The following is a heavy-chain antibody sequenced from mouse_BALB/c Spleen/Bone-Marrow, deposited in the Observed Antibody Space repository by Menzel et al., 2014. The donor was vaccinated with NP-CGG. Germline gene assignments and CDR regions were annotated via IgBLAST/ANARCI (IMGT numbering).Heavy chain of an antibody. J-gene: IGHJ1*01. CDR1: GFSLTSYG. D-gene: IGHD4-1*01. V-gene: IGHV2-9*02. Sequence: VMLVESGPGLVAPSQSLSITCTVSGFSLTSYGVHWVRQPPGRGLEWLGVIWAGGSTNYNSALMSRLSISKGNSKSQVFLKMNSLQTDDTAMYYCARDWDWYFDVWGAGTTVTVSS. CDR3: ARDWDWYFDV. CDR2: IWAGGST.